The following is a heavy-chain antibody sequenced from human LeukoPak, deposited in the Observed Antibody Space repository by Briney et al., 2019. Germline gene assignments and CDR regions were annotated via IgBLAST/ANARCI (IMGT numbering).Heavy chain of an antibody. V-gene: IGHV5-51*01. Sequence: GESLKISCKGSGYSSTSYWIGWVRQMPGKGLEWMGIIYPGDSDTRYSPSFQGQVTISADKSISTAYLQWSSLKASDTAMYYCARHTDYDILTGHRGHYYYMDVWGKGTTVTISS. CDR2: IYPGDSDT. CDR1: GYSSTSYW. CDR3: ARHTDYDILTGHRGHYYYMDV. D-gene: IGHD3-9*01. J-gene: IGHJ6*03.